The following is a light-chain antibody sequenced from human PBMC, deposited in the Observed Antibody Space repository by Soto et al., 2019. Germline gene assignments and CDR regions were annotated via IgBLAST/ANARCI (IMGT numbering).Light chain of an antibody. Sequence: EIVMTQSPATLSVSPGERATLSGRASQSVSSNLAWYQQKPGQAPRLLIYGASTRATGIPARFSGSGSGTEFTLTISSLQSEDFAVYYCRQYNNWPVTFGQGTKVDIK. CDR3: RQYNNWPVT. CDR1: QSVSSN. V-gene: IGKV3-15*01. CDR2: GAS. J-gene: IGKJ1*01.